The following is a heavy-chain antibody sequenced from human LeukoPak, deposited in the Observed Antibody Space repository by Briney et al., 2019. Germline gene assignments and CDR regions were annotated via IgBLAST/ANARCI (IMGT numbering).Heavy chain of an antibody. CDR2: ISSSSSYI. J-gene: IGHJ4*02. CDR3: ARDLKGGGPVLDY. D-gene: IGHD1-26*01. CDR1: GFTFSSYS. V-gene: IGHV3-21*01. Sequence: GGSLRLSCAASGFTFSSYSMNWVRQAPGKGLEWVSSISSSSSYIYYADSVKGRFTISRDNAKNSLYLQMNSLRAEDTAVYYCARDLKGGGPVLDYWGQGTLVTVSS.